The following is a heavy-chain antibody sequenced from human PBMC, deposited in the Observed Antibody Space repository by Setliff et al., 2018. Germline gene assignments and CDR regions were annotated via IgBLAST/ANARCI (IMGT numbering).Heavy chain of an antibody. J-gene: IGHJ4*02. CDR3: TTSRAPRVVLAADFDL. CDR1: GFNFITYG. D-gene: IGHD2-21*01. V-gene: IGHV1-18*01. Sequence: ASVKVSCKTSGFNFITYGFSWARQAPGQGLEWMGWISPYSGETNNAQKFQDRPSVTADTSSKTIYMELRSLTSDDTAVYFCTTSRAPRVVLAADFDLWGQGTLVTVSS. CDR2: ISPYSGET.